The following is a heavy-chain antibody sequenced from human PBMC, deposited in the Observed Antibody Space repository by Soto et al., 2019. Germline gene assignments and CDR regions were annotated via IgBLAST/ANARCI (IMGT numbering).Heavy chain of an antibody. CDR3: AHRAGLQGNWNGGYFDF. J-gene: IGHJ4*02. Sequence: QITLKESGPTRVKPTQTLTLTCTFSGFSLSTSGVGVGWIRQPPGKALERLALIYWDDDKRYSPSLKSRLTITKDTSQNQVVLTMTNMDPVDTATSYCAHRAGLQGNWNGGYFDFWGQGALVTVSS. V-gene: IGHV2-5*02. CDR1: GFSLSTSGVG. D-gene: IGHD1-1*01. CDR2: IYWDDDK.